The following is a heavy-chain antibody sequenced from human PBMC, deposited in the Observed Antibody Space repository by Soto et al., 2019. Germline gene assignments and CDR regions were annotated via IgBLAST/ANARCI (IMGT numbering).Heavy chain of an antibody. J-gene: IGHJ5*02. V-gene: IGHV3-15*01. CDR2: IKSKTDGGTT. CDR3: TTGLSYYGDYVFFGNWFDP. CDR1: GFTFSNAW. D-gene: IGHD4-17*01. Sequence: PGGSLRLSCAASGFTFSNAWMSWVRQAPGKGLEWVGRIKSKTDGGTTDYAAPVKGRFTISRDDSKNTLYLQMNSLKTEDTAVYYCTTGLSYYGDYVFFGNWFDPWGQGTLVTVSS.